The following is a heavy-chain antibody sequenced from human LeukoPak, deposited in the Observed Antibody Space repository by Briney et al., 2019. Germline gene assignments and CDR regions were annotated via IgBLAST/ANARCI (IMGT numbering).Heavy chain of an antibody. Sequence: TGGSLRLSCAASGFLFSSTYMSWVRQAPGKGLEWVSIIETGGKTFYRDSVKGRFTISRDDSKNTLYLQMSSLRAEDTAVYYCVRDPPHGDSRRGDQGTLVTVSS. CDR1: GFLFSSTY. V-gene: IGHV3-66*01. CDR3: VRDPPHGDSRR. J-gene: IGHJ4*02. CDR2: IETGGKT. D-gene: IGHD4-17*01.